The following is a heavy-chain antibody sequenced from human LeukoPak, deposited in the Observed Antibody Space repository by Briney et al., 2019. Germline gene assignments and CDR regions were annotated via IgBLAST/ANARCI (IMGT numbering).Heavy chain of an antibody. J-gene: IGHJ4*02. V-gene: IGHV3-21*04. CDR1: GFTFSSYS. CDR2: ISSTSGYI. D-gene: IGHD4-23*01. CDR3: ATDSQRRRWLPLDY. Sequence: PGGSLRLSCAASGFTFSSYSMNWVRQAPGKGLEWVSSISSTSGYIYYADSVKGRFTISRDNAKNSLYLQKNSLRAEDTALYYCATDSQRRRWLPLDYWGQGTLVTVSS.